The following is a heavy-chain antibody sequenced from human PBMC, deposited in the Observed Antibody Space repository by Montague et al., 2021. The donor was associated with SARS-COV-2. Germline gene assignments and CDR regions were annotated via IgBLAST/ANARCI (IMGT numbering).Heavy chain of an antibody. V-gene: IGHV4-31*03. Sequence: TLSLTCTVSGGSISSGNNYWSWIRQHPGKGLEWIGYIYYSGSTYYNPSLKSRVTISVDTSKNQFSLKLSSVTAADTAVYYCARDVGWYSSSWFDYWGQGTLVTVSS. CDR2: IYYSGST. D-gene: IGHD6-13*01. CDR3: ARDVGWYSSSWFDY. J-gene: IGHJ4*02. CDR1: GGSISSGNNY.